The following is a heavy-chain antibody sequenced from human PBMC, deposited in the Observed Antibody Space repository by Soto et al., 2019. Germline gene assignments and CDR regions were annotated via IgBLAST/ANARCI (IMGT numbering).Heavy chain of an antibody. CDR3: ARGYCSGGSCYTPYYYYYGMDV. J-gene: IGHJ6*02. Sequence: PSETLSLTCTVSGGSISSYYWSWIRQPAGKGLEWIGRIYTSGSTNYNPSLKSRVTTSVDTSKNQFSLKLSSVTAADTAVYYCARGYCSGGSCYTPYYYYYGMDVWGQGTTVTVS. CDR1: GGSISSYY. V-gene: IGHV4-4*07. D-gene: IGHD2-15*01. CDR2: IYTSGST.